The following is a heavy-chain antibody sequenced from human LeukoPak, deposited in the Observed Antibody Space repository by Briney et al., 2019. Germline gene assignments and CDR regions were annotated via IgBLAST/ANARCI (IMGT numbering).Heavy chain of an antibody. Sequence: SVKVSCKASGGTFSSYAISWVRQAPGQGLEWMGGIIPIFGTANYAQKFQGRVTITADESTSTAYMELSSLRSEDTAVYYCARGPVDFWSGWSSLGDFDYWGQGTLVTVSS. CDR1: GGTFSSYA. CDR3: ARGPVDFWSGWSSLGDFDY. CDR2: IIPIFGTA. V-gene: IGHV1-69*01. D-gene: IGHD3-3*01. J-gene: IGHJ4*02.